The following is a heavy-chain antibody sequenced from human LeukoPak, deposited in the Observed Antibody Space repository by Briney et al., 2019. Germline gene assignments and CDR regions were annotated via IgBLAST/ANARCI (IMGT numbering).Heavy chain of an antibody. V-gene: IGHV3-74*01. Sequence: GGSLRLSCAASGXTFSIYWLHWVRQAPGKGLVWVSSINSDGSSTSYADSVQGRFTISRDNAKNTLYLQMNTLRAEDTAVYYCASLDYWGQGTPVTVSS. CDR3: ASLDY. CDR2: INSDGSST. CDR1: GXTFSIYW. J-gene: IGHJ4*02.